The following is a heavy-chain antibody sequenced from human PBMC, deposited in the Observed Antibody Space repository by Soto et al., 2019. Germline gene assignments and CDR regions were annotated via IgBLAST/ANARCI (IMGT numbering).Heavy chain of an antibody. J-gene: IGHJ4*02. D-gene: IGHD3-10*01. Sequence: VQLVQSGAEVKSPGASVKVSCRSSGYSFTTYGFSWVRQAPGRGLEWMGYISGYGGITHYAEKFRGRVIMTTDTSTTTAYLDLRSLRCNDTAVYYCATYYTGLGSYYRFGSWGQGTLVTVSS. V-gene: IGHV1-18*01. CDR3: ATYYTGLGSYYRFGS. CDR2: ISGYGGIT. CDR1: GYSFTTYG.